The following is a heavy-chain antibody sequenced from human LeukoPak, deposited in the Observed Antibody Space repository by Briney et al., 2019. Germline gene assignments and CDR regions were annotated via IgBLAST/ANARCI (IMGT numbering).Heavy chain of an antibody. D-gene: IGHD2-2*01. V-gene: IGHV3-53*01. CDR1: GFTVSSNY. CDR2: IYSGGST. CDR3: ARVVDARDYYMDV. J-gene: IGHJ6*03. Sequence: TGGSLRLSCAASGFTVSSNYMSWVRQAPGKGLEWVSVIYSGGSTYYADSVKGRFTISRDNSKNTLYLQMSSLRAEDTAVYYCARVVDARDYYMDVWGKGTTVTVSS.